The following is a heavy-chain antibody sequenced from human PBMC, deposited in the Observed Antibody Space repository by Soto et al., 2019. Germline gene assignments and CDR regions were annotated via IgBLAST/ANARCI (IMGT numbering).Heavy chain of an antibody. CDR3: ARLHTQYYYYGMDV. J-gene: IGHJ6*02. Sequence: TLSLTCTVSGGSISSGGYYWSWIRQHPGKGLEWIGYIYYSGSTYYNPSLKSRVTISVDTSKNQFSLKLSSVTAADTAVYYCARLHTQYYYYGMDVWGQGTTVTVSS. CDR2: IYYSGST. CDR1: GGSISSGGYY. V-gene: IGHV4-31*03.